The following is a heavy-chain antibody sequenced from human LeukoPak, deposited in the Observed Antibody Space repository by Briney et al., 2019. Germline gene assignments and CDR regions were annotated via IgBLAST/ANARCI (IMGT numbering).Heavy chain of an antibody. D-gene: IGHD2/OR15-2a*01. CDR1: GGSFSGYY. V-gene: IGHV4-34*01. CDR3: ARRREYPDY. Sequence: PSETLSLTCAVYGGSFSGYYWSWIRQPPGKGLEWIGEINHGGSTNYNPSLKSRVTISVDTSKNQFSLKLSSVTAADTAVYYCARRREYPDYWGQGTLVTVSS. J-gene: IGHJ4*02. CDR2: INHGGST.